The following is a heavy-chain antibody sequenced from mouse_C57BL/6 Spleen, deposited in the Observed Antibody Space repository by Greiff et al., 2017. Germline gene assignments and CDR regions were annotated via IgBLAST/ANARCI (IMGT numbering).Heavy chain of an antibody. Sequence: VKLQQPGAELVMPGASVKLSCKASGYNFTSYWMHWVKQRPGQGLEWIGEIDPSDSYTNYNQKFKGKSTLTVDKSSSTAYMQLSSLTSEDSAVCYCARRSYAYDAYWGQGTTLTVSS. J-gene: IGHJ2*01. CDR3: ARRSYAYDAY. CDR1: GYNFTSYW. CDR2: IDPSDSYT. D-gene: IGHD2-2*01. V-gene: IGHV1-69*01.